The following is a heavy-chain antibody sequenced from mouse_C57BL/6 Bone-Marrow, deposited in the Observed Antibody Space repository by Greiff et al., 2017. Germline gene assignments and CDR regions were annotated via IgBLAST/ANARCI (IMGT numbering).Heavy chain of an antibody. CDR2: INPNYGTT. CDR1: GYSFTDYN. J-gene: IGHJ1*03. CDR3: ALYYYGSSYRCYFEV. D-gene: IGHD1-1*01. Sequence: EVQLQQSGPELVKPGASVKISCKASGYSFTDYNMNWVKQSNGKSLEWIGVINPNYGTTSYNQKFKGKATLTVDQSSSTAYMQLNSLRSEESAVYDCALYYYGSSYRCYFEVWGTESTVTVSS. V-gene: IGHV1-39*01.